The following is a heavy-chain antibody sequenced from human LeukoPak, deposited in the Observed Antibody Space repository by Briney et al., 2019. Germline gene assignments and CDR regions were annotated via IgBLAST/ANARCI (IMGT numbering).Heavy chain of an antibody. CDR1: GGSISSGGYY. D-gene: IGHD3-10*01. Sequence: SQTLSLTCTVSGGSISSGGYYWSWIRQHPGKGLEWIGYIYYTGSTNYNPSLKSRVTISLDTSKNQFSLKLSSVTAADTAVYYCAKALYFYGPESPEYFFDYWGQGNMVTVSS. J-gene: IGHJ4*02. CDR3: AKALYFYGPESPEYFFDY. V-gene: IGHV4-31*03. CDR2: IYYTGST.